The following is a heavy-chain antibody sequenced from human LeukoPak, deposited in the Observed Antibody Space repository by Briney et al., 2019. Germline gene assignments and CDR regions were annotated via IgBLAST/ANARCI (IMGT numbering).Heavy chain of an antibody. D-gene: IGHD2-2*01. J-gene: IGHJ4*02. V-gene: IGHV3-15*01. CDR1: GFTFSNAW. CDR2: IKSKTDGGTT. Sequence: PGGSLRLSCAASGFTFSNAWMSWVRQAPGKGLEWVGRIKSKTDGGTTDYAAPVKGRFTISRDDSKNTLYLQMNSLKTEDTAVYYCTTDLTYCSSTSCFDYWGQGTLVTVSS. CDR3: TTDLTYCSSTSCFDY.